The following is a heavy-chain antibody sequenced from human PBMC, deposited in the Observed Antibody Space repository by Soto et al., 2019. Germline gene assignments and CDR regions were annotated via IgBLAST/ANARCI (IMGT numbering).Heavy chain of an antibody. J-gene: IGHJ1*01. CDR3: AIRFSSLY. CDR1: GFTFGDYY. CDR2: ISSTGSIT. V-gene: IGHV3-11*01. D-gene: IGHD6-19*01. Sequence: GGSLSLSCTASGFTFGDYYMSWIRQAPGKGPEWVSHISSTGSITYYADSVEGRFTISRDNARGSVFLEMSGLRVEDTAVYYCAIRFSSLYWGQGTLVTVSS.